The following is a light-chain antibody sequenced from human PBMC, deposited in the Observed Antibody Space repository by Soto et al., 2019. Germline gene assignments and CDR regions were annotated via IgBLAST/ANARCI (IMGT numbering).Light chain of an antibody. CDR1: QSMDIW. CDR3: QQYNSYPWT. CDR2: TAS. J-gene: IGKJ1*01. Sequence: DIQITQSPPTLSASVGDRVTITCRASQSMDIWLAWYQQKPGKAPKLLIYTASNLESGVPTRFSGSGSETDFSLTINSLQPDDFATYYCQQYNSYPWTFGQGTKVEIK. V-gene: IGKV1-5*03.